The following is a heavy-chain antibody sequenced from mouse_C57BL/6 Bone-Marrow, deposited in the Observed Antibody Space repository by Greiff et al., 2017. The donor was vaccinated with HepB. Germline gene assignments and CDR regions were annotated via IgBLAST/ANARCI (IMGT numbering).Heavy chain of an antibody. J-gene: IGHJ4*01. Sequence: EVHLVESGAELVRPGASVKLSCTASGFNFKDDYMHWVKQRPEQGLEWIGWIDPENGDTEYASKFQGKATITADTSSNTAYLQLSSLTSKDTAVYYCTTLGSNGTIYYAMDYWARGTSVTVTS. CDR2: IDPENGDT. CDR3: TTLGSNGTIYYAMDY. D-gene: IGHD2-5*01. V-gene: IGHV14-4*01. CDR1: GFNFKDDY.